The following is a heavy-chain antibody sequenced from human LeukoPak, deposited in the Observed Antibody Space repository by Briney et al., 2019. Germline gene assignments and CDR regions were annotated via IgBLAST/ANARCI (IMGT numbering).Heavy chain of an antibody. CDR2: IWHDGNEK. CDR1: GFSFSFYG. Sequence: GRSLRLSCAASGFSFSFYGMHWVRQAPGKGLEWVALIWHDGNEKYYADSVKGRFTISRDNSKNTLFLLLNSLRAEDAAVYYCAKRVPYSSSSVYFDYWGQGTLVTVSS. J-gene: IGHJ4*02. D-gene: IGHD6-6*01. CDR3: AKRVPYSSSSVYFDY. V-gene: IGHV3-33*03.